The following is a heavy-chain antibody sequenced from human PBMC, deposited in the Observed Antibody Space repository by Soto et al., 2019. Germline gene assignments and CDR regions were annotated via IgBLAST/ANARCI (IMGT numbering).Heavy chain of an antibody. J-gene: IGHJ5*02. CDR1: GGTFSSYA. CDR2: IIPICGPA. V-gene: IGHV1-69*12. CDR3: AREVVVAATGWFDP. Sequence: QVQLVQSGAEVKKPGSSVKVSCKASGGTFSSYAISWVRQAPGQGLEWMGGIIPICGPANQAKKFQGRVTISADESTRTAYMELSSLRSEDTAVYYLAREVVVAATGWFDPWGQGTLVTVSS. D-gene: IGHD2-15*01.